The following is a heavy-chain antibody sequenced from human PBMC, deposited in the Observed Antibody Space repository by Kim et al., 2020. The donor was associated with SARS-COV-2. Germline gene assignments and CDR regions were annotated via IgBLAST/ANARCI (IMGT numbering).Heavy chain of an antibody. CDR1: GFTFSSYA. D-gene: IGHD3-10*01. V-gene: IGHV3-23*01. Sequence: GGSLRLSCAASGFTFSSYAMSWVRQAPGKRLEWVSAISGSGGSTYYADSVKGRFTISRDNSKNTLYLQMNSLRAEDTAVYYCAKDRLFRSLLWFAPWGQGTLVTVSS. CDR2: ISGSGGST. CDR3: AKDRLFRSLLWFAP. J-gene: IGHJ5*02.